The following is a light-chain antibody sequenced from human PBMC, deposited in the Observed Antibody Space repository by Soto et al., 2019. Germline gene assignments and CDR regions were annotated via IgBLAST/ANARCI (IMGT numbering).Light chain of an antibody. Sequence: DIQMTQSPSTLSASVGDRVTITCRASQSISSWLAWYQQKPGKAPKLLIYKASTLESGVPSRFSGSGSGTEFTLTISSLQPDDFATYYCQQYDKYAWTVGQGNKVEIK. J-gene: IGKJ1*01. V-gene: IGKV1-5*03. CDR3: QQYDKYAWT. CDR2: KAS. CDR1: QSISSW.